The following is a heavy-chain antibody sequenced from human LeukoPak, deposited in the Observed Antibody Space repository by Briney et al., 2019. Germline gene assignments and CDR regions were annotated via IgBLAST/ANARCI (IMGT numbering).Heavy chain of an antibody. J-gene: IGHJ5*02. CDR2: MNPNSGNT. V-gene: IGHV1-8*01. Sequence: WASAKVSCKASGYTFTSYDINWVRQAAGQGLEWMGWMNPNSGNTGYAQKFQGRVTMTRNTSISTAYMELSSLRSEDTAVYYCARGGSGWYGNNWFDPWGQGTLVTVSS. CDR1: GYTFTSYD. D-gene: IGHD6-19*01. CDR3: ARGGSGWYGNNWFDP.